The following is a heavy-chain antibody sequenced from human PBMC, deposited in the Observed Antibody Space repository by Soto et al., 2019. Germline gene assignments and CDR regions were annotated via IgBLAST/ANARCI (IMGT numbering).Heavy chain of an antibody. CDR1: GYTFTSYV. Sequence: QVQLVQSGAEVKNSGASVKVSCKASGYTFTSYVFSWGRQAPGQGLEWMGWISASNGNTNYAQKLQGTGNMTTDTSTGAANMELRSLRSDDTATYYCARDSVRYCRDGVCYQCYYYFDMAVWGQGRTVTVSP. J-gene: IGHJ6*01. CDR3: ARDSVRYCRDGVCYQCYYYFDMAV. V-gene: IGHV1-18*01. CDR2: ISASNGNT. D-gene: IGHD2-8*01.